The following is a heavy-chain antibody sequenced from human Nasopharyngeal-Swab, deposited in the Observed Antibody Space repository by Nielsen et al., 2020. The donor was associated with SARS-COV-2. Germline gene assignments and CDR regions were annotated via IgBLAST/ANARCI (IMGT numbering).Heavy chain of an antibody. J-gene: IGHJ6*02. D-gene: IGHD3-3*01. V-gene: IGHV4-39*07. CDR2: IYYSGST. Sequence: RQAPGKGLEWIGSIYYSGSTNYNPSLKSRVTISVDKSKNQFSLKLSSVTAADTAVYYCARGKTGILEWLLPDEMSYGMDVWGQGTTVTVSS. CDR3: ARGKTGILEWLLPDEMSYGMDV.